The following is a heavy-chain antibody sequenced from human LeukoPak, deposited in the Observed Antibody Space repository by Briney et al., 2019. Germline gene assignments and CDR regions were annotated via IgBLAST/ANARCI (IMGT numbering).Heavy chain of an antibody. D-gene: IGHD3-22*01. CDR3: AKGAYDRSGYTFFDY. V-gene: IGHV3-43*02. Sequence: GWSLRLSCAASGFSFDDYAMHWVRQAPGEGLEWVSLISGDGGGTYYADSVKGRFTISRDNSKNSLYLQMNSLRTEDTALYYCAKGAYDRSGYTFFDYWGQGTLVTVSS. CDR1: GFSFDDYA. CDR2: ISGDGGGT. J-gene: IGHJ4*02.